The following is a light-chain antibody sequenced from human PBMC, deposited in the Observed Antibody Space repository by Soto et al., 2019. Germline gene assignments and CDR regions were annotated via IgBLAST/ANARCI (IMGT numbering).Light chain of an antibody. CDR3: QQYNNSHLA. CDR2: GAS. J-gene: IGKJ4*01. CDR1: QSVSSSY. V-gene: IGKV3-20*01. Sequence: EIVLTQSPGTLSLSPGERATLSCRAGQSVSSSYLAWYQQKPGQAPRLLIYGASSRATGIPDRFSGSGSGTDFTLTISRLEPEDFAVYFCQQYNNSHLAFGGGTKVEI.